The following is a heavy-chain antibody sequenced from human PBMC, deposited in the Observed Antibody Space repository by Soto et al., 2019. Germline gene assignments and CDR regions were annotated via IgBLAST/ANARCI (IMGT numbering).Heavy chain of an antibody. CDR1: RWSTYRYK. Sequence: SRWSTYRYKKSWIRQPPGKGLEWIGYIYYRGNPNYNPSLKSRVTISQDTSKNQFSLKLSSVTAADTAVYYCAKAISGYNAPLDHWGQGTRVTVSS. D-gene: IGHD1-20*01. CDR2: IYYRGNP. V-gene: IGHV4-59*08. CDR3: AKAISGYNAPLDH. J-gene: IGHJ4*02.